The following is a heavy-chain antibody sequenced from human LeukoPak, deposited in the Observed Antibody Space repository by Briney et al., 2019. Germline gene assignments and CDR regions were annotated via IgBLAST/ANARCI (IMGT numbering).Heavy chain of an antibody. CDR3: ASTMITFGGLNNYYFDY. J-gene: IGHJ4*02. V-gene: IGHV4-59*08. D-gene: IGHD3-16*01. Sequence: SETLSLTYTVSGGSISSYYWSWIRQPPGKGLEWIGYIYYSGSTNYNPSLQSRVTISVDTSKNQFSLKLSSVTAADTAVYYCASTMITFGGLNNYYFDYWGQGTLVTVSS. CDR1: GGSISSYY. CDR2: IYYSGST.